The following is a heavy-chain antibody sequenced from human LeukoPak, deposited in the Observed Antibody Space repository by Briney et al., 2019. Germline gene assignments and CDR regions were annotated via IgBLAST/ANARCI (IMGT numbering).Heavy chain of an antibody. V-gene: IGHV3-23*01. J-gene: IGHJ3*02. CDR2: ISGSGGST. D-gene: IGHD2-15*01. Sequence: HPGGSLRLSCAASGSTFSSYAMSWVRQAPGKGLEWVSAISGSGGSTYYADSVKGRFTISRDNSKNTLYLQMNSLRAEDTAVYYCANPILPEVVVAVSDAFDIWGQGTMVTVSS. CDR1: GSTFSSYA. CDR3: ANPILPEVVVAVSDAFDI.